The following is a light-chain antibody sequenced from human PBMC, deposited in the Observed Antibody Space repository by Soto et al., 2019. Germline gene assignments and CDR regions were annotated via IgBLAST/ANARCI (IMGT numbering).Light chain of an antibody. V-gene: IGLV2-14*01. Sequence: QSVLTQPASVSGSPGQSITISCTGTSSDVGGYNFVSWYQQHPGKAPRLIIYEVSSRPSGVSYRFSGSKSGNTASLTISGLQAEDEADYYCQSYDSSLSAVVFGGGTKVTVL. CDR3: QSYDSSLSAVV. J-gene: IGLJ2*01. CDR2: EVS. CDR1: SSDVGGYNF.